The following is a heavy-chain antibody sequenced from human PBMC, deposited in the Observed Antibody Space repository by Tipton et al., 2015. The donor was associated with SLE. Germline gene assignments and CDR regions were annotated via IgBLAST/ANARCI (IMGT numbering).Heavy chain of an antibody. Sequence: TLSLTCTVSGGSISSYYWSWIRQLPGKGLEWIGYIYYSGSTNYNPSPKSRVTISVDTSKNQFSLKLSSVTAADTAVYYCARVADDYGDPYYFDYWGQGTLVTVSS. CDR3: ARVADDYGDPYYFDY. D-gene: IGHD4-17*01. CDR2: IYYSGST. CDR1: GGSISSYY. J-gene: IGHJ4*02. V-gene: IGHV4-59*01.